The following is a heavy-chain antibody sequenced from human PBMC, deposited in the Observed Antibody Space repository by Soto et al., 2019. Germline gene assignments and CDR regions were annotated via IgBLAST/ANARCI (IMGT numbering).Heavy chain of an antibody. CDR3: ARTTAVPNTLRSRYFFDY. J-gene: IGHJ4*02. CDR2: VYYSGTT. Sequence: SETLSLTCSVSGGSVSNKTYYWSWIRQSPGKRLEWIGYVYYSGTTNYNPSLKSRVTISVDLSKNQFSLRLSSVTTADTALYYCARTTAVPNTLRSRYFFDYWGQGTLVTVSS. V-gene: IGHV4-61*01. CDR1: GGSVSNKTYY. D-gene: IGHD4-17*01.